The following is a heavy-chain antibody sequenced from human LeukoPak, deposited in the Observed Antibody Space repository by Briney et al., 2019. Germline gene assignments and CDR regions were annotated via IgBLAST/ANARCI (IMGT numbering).Heavy chain of an antibody. V-gene: IGHV1-24*01. J-gene: IGHJ4*02. CDR1: GYTLTELS. CDR2: FDPEDGET. Sequence: ASVKVSCKVSGYTLTELSMHWVRQAPGKGLEWIGGFDPEDGETIYAQKFQGRVTMTEDTSTDTAYMELSSLRSEDTAVYYCATDRRTRSYSSGWSDFDYWGQGTLVTVSS. CDR3: ATDRRTRSYSSGWSDFDY. D-gene: IGHD6-19*01.